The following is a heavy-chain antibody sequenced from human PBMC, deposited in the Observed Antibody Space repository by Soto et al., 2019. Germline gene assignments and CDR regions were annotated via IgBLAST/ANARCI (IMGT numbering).Heavy chain of an antibody. CDR1: GGTFSSYA. CDR3: ARDHTTYYYGSGSYYTGFDY. D-gene: IGHD3-10*01. Sequence: SVKVSCKASGGTFSSYAISWVRQAPGQGLEWMGGIIPIFGTANYAQKFQGRVTITADESTSTAYMELSSLRSEDTAVYYCARDHTTYYYGSGSYYTGFDYWGQGTLVTVSS. J-gene: IGHJ4*02. CDR2: IIPIFGTA. V-gene: IGHV1-69*13.